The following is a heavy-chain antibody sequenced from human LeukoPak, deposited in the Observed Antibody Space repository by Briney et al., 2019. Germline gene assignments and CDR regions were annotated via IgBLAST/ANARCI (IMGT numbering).Heavy chain of an antibody. CDR1: GYTLTELS. D-gene: IGHD5-12*01. CDR3: ATPTGGGYDYGFDY. CDR2: FDPEDGET. Sequence: GASVKVSCKVSGYTLTELSMHWVRQAPGKGLEWMGGFDPEDGETIYAQKFQGRVTMTEDTSTDTAYMELSSLRSEDTAVYYCATPTGGGYDYGFDYWGQGTLVTVSS. V-gene: IGHV1-24*01. J-gene: IGHJ4*02.